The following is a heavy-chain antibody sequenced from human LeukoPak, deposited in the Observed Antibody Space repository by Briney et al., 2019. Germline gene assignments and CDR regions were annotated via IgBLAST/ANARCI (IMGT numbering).Heavy chain of an antibody. CDR2: INPNSGGT. V-gene: IGHV1-2*02. CDR3: ARTVRGGGYYYYGMDV. D-gene: IGHD3-10*01. J-gene: IGHJ6*02. Sequence: ASVKVSCKASGYTFTGYYMHWVRQAPGQGLEWMGWINPNSGGTNYAQKFQGRVTMTRGTSISTAYMELSRLRSDDTAVYYCARTVRGGGYYYYGMDVWGQGTTVTVSS. CDR1: GYTFTGYY.